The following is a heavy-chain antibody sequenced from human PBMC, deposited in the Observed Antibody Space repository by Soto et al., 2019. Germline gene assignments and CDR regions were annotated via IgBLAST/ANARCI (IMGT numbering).Heavy chain of an antibody. CDR3: AKGGSGWYFDP. J-gene: IGHJ5*02. Sequence: GGSLRLSCAASGFTFSSYGMHWVRQAPGKGLEWVAVISYDGSNKYYADSVKGRFTISRDNSKNTLYLQMNSLRAEDTAVYYCAKGGSGWYFDPWGQGTLVTVSS. D-gene: IGHD6-19*01. CDR1: GFTFSSYG. V-gene: IGHV3-30*18. CDR2: ISYDGSNK.